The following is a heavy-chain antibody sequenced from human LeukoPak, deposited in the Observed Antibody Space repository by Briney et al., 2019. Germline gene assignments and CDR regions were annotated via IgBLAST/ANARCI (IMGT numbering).Heavy chain of an antibody. Sequence: GGSLRLSCAASGFTFSSYSMNWVRQAPGKGLEWVSYISSSSSTIYYADSVKGRFTISSDNAKNTLYLQMNSLRAEDTAVYYCASPMSMVRGDFVDYWGQGTLVTVSS. CDR3: ASPMSMVRGDFVDY. D-gene: IGHD3-10*01. V-gene: IGHV3-48*04. CDR2: ISSSSSTI. J-gene: IGHJ4*02. CDR1: GFTFSSYS.